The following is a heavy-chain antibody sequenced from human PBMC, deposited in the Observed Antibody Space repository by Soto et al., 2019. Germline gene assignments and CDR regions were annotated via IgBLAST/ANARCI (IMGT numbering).Heavy chain of an antibody. V-gene: IGHV3-48*01. D-gene: IGHD5-12*01. CDR3: ARDRGPMGSVDTMRGY. J-gene: IGHJ4*02. Sequence: ESGGGLVQPGGSLTLSCAASGFAFSDYGMMWVRQAPGTGLECISFICGSTIYYADSVKGRFTISRDNAKNSLFLQMNNLGAEDTAVYYCARDRGPMGSVDTMRGYWGQGILVTVSS. CDR1: GFAFSDYG. CDR2: ICGSTI.